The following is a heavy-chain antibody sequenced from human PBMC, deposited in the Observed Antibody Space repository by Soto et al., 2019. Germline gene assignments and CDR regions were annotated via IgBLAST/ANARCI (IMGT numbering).Heavy chain of an antibody. CDR2: ISGSGGST. Sequence: GGSLRLSCAASGFTFSSYAMSWVRQAPGKGLGWVSAISGSGGSTYYADSVKGRFTISRDNSKNTLYLQMNSLRAEDTAVYYCAKSPSVSGYYQPLDYWGQGTLVTVSS. CDR3: AKSPSVSGYYQPLDY. V-gene: IGHV3-23*01. J-gene: IGHJ4*02. D-gene: IGHD3-22*01. CDR1: GFTFSSYA.